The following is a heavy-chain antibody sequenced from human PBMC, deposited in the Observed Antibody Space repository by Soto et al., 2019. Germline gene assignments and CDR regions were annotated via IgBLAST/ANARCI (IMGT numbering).Heavy chain of an antibody. CDR3: ARGVGVGVAGSAAFDM. V-gene: IGHV1-2*02. J-gene: IGHJ3*02. CDR2: INPATGAS. D-gene: IGHD6-19*01. Sequence: QLHLVQSGAVLKKPGASVTVSCWASGYPVTAYYMHWVRQAPGRGLEWMGGINPATGASKYTQTFQGRVTMTRDTSTSTVFMELSGLTSEDTAVFYCARGVGVGVAGSAAFDMWGQGTLVTVPS. CDR1: GYPVTAYY.